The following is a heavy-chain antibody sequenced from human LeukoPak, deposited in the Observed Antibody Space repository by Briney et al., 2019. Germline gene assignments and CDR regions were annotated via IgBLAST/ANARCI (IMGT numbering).Heavy chain of an antibody. CDR1: GYIFSNFFSSYG. CDR3: AREQWLVASDYYYGMDV. J-gene: IGHJ6*02. D-gene: IGHD6-19*01. V-gene: IGHV1-18*01. Sequence: ASVKVSCKASGYIFSNFFSSYGITWVRQAPGQGLEWMGWISPYNGKTKFAQKFQGIVTMTTETSTSTAYMELSSLRSEDTAVYYCAREQWLVASDYYYGMDVWGQGTTVTVSS. CDR2: ISPYNGKT.